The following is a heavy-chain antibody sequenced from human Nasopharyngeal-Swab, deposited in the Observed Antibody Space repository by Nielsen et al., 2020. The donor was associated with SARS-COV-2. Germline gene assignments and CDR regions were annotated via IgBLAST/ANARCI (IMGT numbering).Heavy chain of an antibody. CDR2: ISAYNGNT. J-gene: IGHJ4*02. D-gene: IGHD6-13*01. CDR1: GYTFTSYG. CDR3: ARTRIAGQEYYFDY. V-gene: IGHV1-18*01. Sequence: ASVKVSCKASGYTFTSYGISWVRQAPGQGLEWMGWISAYNGNTNYAQKLQGRVTTTTDTSTSTAYVELRSLRSDDTAVYYCARTRIAGQEYYFDYWGQGTLVTVSS.